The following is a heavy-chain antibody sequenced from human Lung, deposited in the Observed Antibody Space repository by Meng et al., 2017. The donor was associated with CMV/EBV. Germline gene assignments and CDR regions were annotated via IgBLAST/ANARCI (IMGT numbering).Heavy chain of an antibody. V-gene: IGHV3-30*02. CDR2: IRYDGNKK. J-gene: IGHJ4*02. CDR1: GFSFSSYG. CDR3: AKDDSAYFDFRSGYSTPPDY. Sequence: GGSLRLXCAASGFSFSSYGMQWVRQAPGKGLEWVTFIRYDGNKKYYVDSVKGRFTISRDNSKNMLYLQMNSLRAEDTAVYYCAKDDSAYFDFRSGYSTPPDYWXPGTXVTVSS. D-gene: IGHD3-3*01.